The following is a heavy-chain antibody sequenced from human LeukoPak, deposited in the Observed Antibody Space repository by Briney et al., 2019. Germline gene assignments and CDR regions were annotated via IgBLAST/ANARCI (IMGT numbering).Heavy chain of an antibody. CDR1: GYSYTGYW. Sequence: GESLKISCKGSGYSYTGYWIGWVRQTPGKGLEWMGIIYPGDSDTRYSPSFQGQVTISADKSISTAYLQWSSLKASDTAMYYCARPIAAAGTDYWGQGTLVTVSS. J-gene: IGHJ4*02. CDR2: IYPGDSDT. D-gene: IGHD6-13*01. CDR3: ARPIAAAGTDY. V-gene: IGHV5-51*01.